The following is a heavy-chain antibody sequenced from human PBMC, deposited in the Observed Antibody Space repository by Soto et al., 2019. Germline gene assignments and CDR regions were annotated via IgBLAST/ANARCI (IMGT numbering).Heavy chain of an antibody. D-gene: IGHD2-2*01. Sequence: QVQLVESGGGVVQPGRSLRLSCAASGFTFSSYGMHWVRQAPGKGLEWVAVIGYDGSNKYYADAVKGRFTISRDNSKNTLYLQMNSLRAEDTAVYYCARDRYCSSTSCYADWYFDLWGRGTLVTVSS. V-gene: IGHV3-33*01. CDR2: IGYDGSNK. J-gene: IGHJ2*01. CDR3: ARDRYCSSTSCYADWYFDL. CDR1: GFTFSSYG.